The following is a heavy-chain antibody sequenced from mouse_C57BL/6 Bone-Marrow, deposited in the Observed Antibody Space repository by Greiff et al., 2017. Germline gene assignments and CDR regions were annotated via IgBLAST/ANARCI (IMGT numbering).Heavy chain of an antibody. CDR3: ARQLRLREFAY. CDR1: GYTFTSYW. D-gene: IGHD3-2*02. J-gene: IGHJ3*01. V-gene: IGHV1-50*01. Sequence: VQLQQPGAELVKPGASVKMSCKASGYTFTSYWMQWVKQRPGQGLEWIGEIDPSDSDTNYNQKFKGKATLTVDTSSSTAYMQLSSLTSEDSAVYYCARQLRLREFAYWGQGTLVTVSA. CDR2: IDPSDSDT.